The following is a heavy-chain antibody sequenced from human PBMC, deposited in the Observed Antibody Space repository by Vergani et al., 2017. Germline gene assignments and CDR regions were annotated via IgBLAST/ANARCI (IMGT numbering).Heavy chain of an antibody. CDR1: GYSITSGYY. Sequence: QVQLLESGPGLLKPSETLSLTCSVSGYSITSGYYWGWIRQPPGRGLECIGSIYHTGSAYYNPSLKSRVTVSVDTSLNQVSLKLNSMTAADTAEYYCVRTVARWFGETKEGGWCDPWGQGILVAVTS. CDR2: IYHTGSA. J-gene: IGHJ5*02. V-gene: IGHV4-38-2*01. CDR3: VRTVARWFGETKEGGWCDP. D-gene: IGHD3-10*01.